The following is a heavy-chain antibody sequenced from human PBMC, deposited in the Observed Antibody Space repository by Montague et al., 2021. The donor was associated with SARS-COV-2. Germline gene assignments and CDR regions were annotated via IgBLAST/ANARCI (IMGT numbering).Heavy chain of an antibody. V-gene: IGHV1-18*01. CDR2: ISAYNGNT. J-gene: IGHJ5*02. Sequence: SVKVSCKASGYTFTSYGISWVRQAPGQGLEWMGWISAYNGNTNYAQKLQGRVTMTTDTSTSTAYMELRSLRSDDTAVYYCARSPSYPLLEHWFDPWGQGTLVTVSS. CDR1: GYTFTSYG. D-gene: IGHD2-2*01. CDR3: ARSPSYPLLEHWFDP.